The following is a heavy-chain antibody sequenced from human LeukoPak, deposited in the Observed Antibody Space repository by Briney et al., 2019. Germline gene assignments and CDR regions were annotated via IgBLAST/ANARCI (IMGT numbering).Heavy chain of an antibody. V-gene: IGHV4-34*01. CDR3: ARQPPLPGDY. CDR1: GGSISSYY. Sequence: SETLSLTCTVSGGSISSYYWSWIRQPPGKGLEWIGEINHSGSTNYNPSLKSRVTISVDTSKNQFSLKLSSVTAADTAVYYCARQPPLPGDYWGQGTLVTVSS. J-gene: IGHJ4*02. D-gene: IGHD1-1*01. CDR2: INHSGST.